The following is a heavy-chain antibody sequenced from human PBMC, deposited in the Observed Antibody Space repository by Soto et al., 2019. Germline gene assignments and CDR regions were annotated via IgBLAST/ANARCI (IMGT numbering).Heavy chain of an antibody. J-gene: IGHJ6*02. Sequence: QVQLVQSWAEVKQPGASVKVSCKASGYTFSVYHLHWVRQAPGQGLEWMGWVYPSSGGTSYAQRFEGRVTMTRDTSINTAYMELSRLTSDDTAVYYCAKELQRGLDVWGQGTTVIVSS. V-gene: IGHV1-2*02. CDR2: VYPSSGGT. D-gene: IGHD1-7*01. CDR1: GYTFSVYH. CDR3: AKELQRGLDV.